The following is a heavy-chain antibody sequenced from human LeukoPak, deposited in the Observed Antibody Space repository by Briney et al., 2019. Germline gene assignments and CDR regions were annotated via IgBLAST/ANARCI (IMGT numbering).Heavy chain of an antibody. J-gene: IGHJ4*02. V-gene: IGHV4-61*02. D-gene: IGHD3-3*01. Sequence: PSQTLSLTCTVSGGSISSGSYYWSWIRQPAGKGLEWIGRIYTSGSTNYNPSLKSRVTISVDTSKNQFSLKLSSVTAADTAVYYCARAYYDFWSGYYYFDYWGQGTLVTVSS. CDR2: IYTSGST. CDR1: GGSISSGSYY. CDR3: ARAYYDFWSGYYYFDY.